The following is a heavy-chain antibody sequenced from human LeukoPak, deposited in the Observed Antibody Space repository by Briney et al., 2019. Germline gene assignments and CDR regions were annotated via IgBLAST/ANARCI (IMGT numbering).Heavy chain of an antibody. CDR2: ISAYNGNT. CDR1: GYTFTSYG. V-gene: IGHV1-18*04. Sequence: ASVEVSCKASGYTFTSYGISWVRQAPGQGLEWMGWISAYNGNTNYAQKLQGRVTMTTDTSTSTAYMELRSLRSDDTAVYYCARASSGYSYGLIDYRGQGTLVTVSS. CDR3: ARASSGYSYGLIDY. J-gene: IGHJ4*02. D-gene: IGHD5-18*01.